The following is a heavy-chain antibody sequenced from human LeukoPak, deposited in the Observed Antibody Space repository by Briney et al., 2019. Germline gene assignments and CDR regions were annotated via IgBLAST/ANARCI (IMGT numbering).Heavy chain of an antibody. V-gene: IGHV3-21*01. Sequence: GGSLRLSCAASGFTFSVYGMHWARQAPGKGLEWVSSISSSSYIYYADSVKGRFTISRDNAKNSLYLQMNSLRAEDTAVYYCARALAAGYFDWLLSNFDYWGQGTLVTVSS. D-gene: IGHD3-9*01. CDR3: ARALAAGYFDWLLSNFDY. CDR2: ISSSSYI. CDR1: GFTFSVYG. J-gene: IGHJ4*02.